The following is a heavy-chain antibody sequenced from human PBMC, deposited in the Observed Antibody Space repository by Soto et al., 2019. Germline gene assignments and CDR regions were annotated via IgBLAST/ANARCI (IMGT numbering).Heavy chain of an antibody. J-gene: IGHJ4*02. Sequence: GGSLRLSCAASGFTFSSYGMHWVRQAPGKGLEWVAVIWYDGSNKYYADSVKGRFTISRDNSKNTLYLQMNSLRAEDTAVYYCARAPYDSSGYPLDYWGQGTLVTVSS. CDR1: GFTFSSYG. CDR2: IWYDGSNK. V-gene: IGHV3-33*01. CDR3: ARAPYDSSGYPLDY. D-gene: IGHD3-22*01.